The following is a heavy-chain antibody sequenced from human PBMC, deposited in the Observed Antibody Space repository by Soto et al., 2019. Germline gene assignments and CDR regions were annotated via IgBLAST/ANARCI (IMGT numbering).Heavy chain of an antibody. CDR2: ITIPGGST. V-gene: IGHV3-23*01. D-gene: IGHD1-26*01. J-gene: IGHJ4*02. CDR3: AREASGGSYPAGYFDY. CDR1: GFTFNNYA. Sequence: PGGSLRLSCAAYGFTFNNYAMSWVRQAPGKGLEWVSAITIPGGSTYYADSVKGRFTISRDNSKNTLYLQMNSLRAEDTAVYYCAREASGGSYPAGYFDYWGQGTLVTVSS.